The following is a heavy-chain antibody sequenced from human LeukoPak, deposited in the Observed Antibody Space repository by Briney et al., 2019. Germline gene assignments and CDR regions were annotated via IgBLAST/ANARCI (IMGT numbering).Heavy chain of an antibody. D-gene: IGHD1-26*01. CDR2: INPSGGST. CDR1: GYTFTSYY. Sequence: ASVKVSFKASGYTFTSYYMHWVRQAPGQGLEWVGIINPSGGSTSYAQKFQGRVTMTRDMSTSTVYMELSSRKAEDTAGYYCARGYIGSYFSDYWGQGTLVTVSS. J-gene: IGHJ4*02. V-gene: IGHV1-46*01. CDR3: ARGYIGSYFSDY.